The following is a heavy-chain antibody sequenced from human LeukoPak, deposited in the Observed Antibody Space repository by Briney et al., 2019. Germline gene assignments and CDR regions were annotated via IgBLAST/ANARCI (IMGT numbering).Heavy chain of an antibody. V-gene: IGHV3-74*01. CDR1: GFTFSSYW. J-gene: IGHJ4*02. CDR2: INSDGSST. CDR3: GSGYDSIDY. D-gene: IGHD5-12*01. Sequence: GGSLRLSCAASGFTFSSYWMHWVRQAPGKGLVWVSRINSDGSSTSYADSVKGRFTISRDNAKNTPYLQMNSLRAEDTAVYYCGSGYDSIDYWGQGTLVTVSS.